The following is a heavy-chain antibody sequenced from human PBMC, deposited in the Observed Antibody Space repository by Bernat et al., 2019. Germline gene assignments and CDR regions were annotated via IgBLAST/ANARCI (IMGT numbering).Heavy chain of an antibody. J-gene: IGHJ4*02. CDR1: GVTVSSYG. V-gene: IGHV3-30*03. D-gene: IGHD6-13*01. CDR3: AAAGLDY. Sequence: QVQLVESGGGVVQPGRSLRLSCAASGVTVSSYGMHWVRQAPGKGLEWVAVISYDGSNKYYADSVKGRFTISRDNSKNTLYLQMNSLRAEDTAVYYCAAAGLDYWGQGTLVTVSS. CDR2: ISYDGSNK.